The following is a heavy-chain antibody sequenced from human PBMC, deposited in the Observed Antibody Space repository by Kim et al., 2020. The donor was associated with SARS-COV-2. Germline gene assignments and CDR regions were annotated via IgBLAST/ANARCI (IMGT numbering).Heavy chain of an antibody. CDR1: GFTFSSYG. D-gene: IGHD1-26*01. V-gene: IGHV3-30*03. J-gene: IGHJ4*02. CDR3: ATEHSGSSFARFDY. CDR2: ISYDGSNK. Sequence: GGSLRLSCAASGFTFSSYGMHWVRQAPGKGLEWVAVISYDGSNKYYADSVKGRFTISRDNSKNTLYLQMNSLRAEDTAVYYCATEHSGSSFARFDYLGQG.